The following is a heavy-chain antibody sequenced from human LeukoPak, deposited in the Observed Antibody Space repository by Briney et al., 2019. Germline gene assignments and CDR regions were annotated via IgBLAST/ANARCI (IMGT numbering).Heavy chain of an antibody. CDR2: INPNSGGT. V-gene: IGHV1-2*02. CDR1: GCTFSSYS. D-gene: IGHD2-2*03. J-gene: IGHJ5*02. CDR3: ARGSGYCSSTSCYGVNWFDP. Sequence: ASVKVSCKASGCTFSSYSIIWVRQAPGQGLDWMGWINPNSGGTNYAHKFQGRVTMTRDTSISTAYMELSRLRSDDTAVYYCARGSGYCSSTSCYGVNWFDPWGQGTLVTVCS.